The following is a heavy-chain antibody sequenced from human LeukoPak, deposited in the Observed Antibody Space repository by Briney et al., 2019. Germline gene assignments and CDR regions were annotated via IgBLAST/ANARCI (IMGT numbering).Heavy chain of an antibody. Sequence: GGSLRLSCAASGFTFSDYWMHWVRQVPGKGLAWVSRITPHGNAANYADSVRGRSTISRDNAKNSLYLQMNSLRAEDTALYYCARSDPGYSSSWYYFDYWGQGTLVTVSS. CDR1: GFTFSDYW. D-gene: IGHD6-13*01. CDR3: ARSDPGYSSSWYYFDY. CDR2: ITPHGNAA. V-gene: IGHV3-74*01. J-gene: IGHJ4*02.